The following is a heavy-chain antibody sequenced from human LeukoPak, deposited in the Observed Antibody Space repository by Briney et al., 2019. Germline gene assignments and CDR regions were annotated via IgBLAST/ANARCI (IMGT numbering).Heavy chain of an antibody. CDR3: ARDSITTMGIRSYGMDV. D-gene: IGHD1/OR15-1a*01. V-gene: IGHV3-23*01. CDR2: ISGSGGST. Sequence: GGSLRLSCAASGFTFSSYAMSWVRQAPGKGLEWVSAISGSGGSTYYADSVKGRFTISRDNSKNTLYLQMNSLRAEDTAVYYCARDSITTMGIRSYGMDVWGQGTTVTVSS. J-gene: IGHJ6*02. CDR1: GFTFSSYA.